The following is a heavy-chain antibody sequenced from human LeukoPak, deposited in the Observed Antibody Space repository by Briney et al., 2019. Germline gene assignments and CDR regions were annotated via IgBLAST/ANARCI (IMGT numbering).Heavy chain of an antibody. CDR2: ISGSGDNT. Sequence: PGGSLRLSCAASGFTFSSYAMSWVRQAPGKGLEWVSAISGSGDNTYYADSVKGRFTISRDNSKNTLYLQMNSLRAEDTAVYYCAKWRRYYFDSSGYYSNWGQGTLVTVSS. J-gene: IGHJ4*02. D-gene: IGHD3-22*01. CDR3: AKWRRYYFDSSGYYSN. V-gene: IGHV3-23*01. CDR1: GFTFSSYA.